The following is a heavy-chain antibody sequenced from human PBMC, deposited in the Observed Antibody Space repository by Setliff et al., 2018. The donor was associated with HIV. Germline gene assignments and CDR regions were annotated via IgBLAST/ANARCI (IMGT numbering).Heavy chain of an antibody. CDR2: INHSGSS. Sequence: SETLSLTCAVYGGSFSGYYWSWIRQPPGKGLEWMGEINHSGSSNYNPSLTRRVTISVDTSKNQFSLRLSTVTSADTAVYYCARGRITMVRGVIMGLDYWGQGTLVTVSS. D-gene: IGHD3-10*01. CDR3: ARGRITMVRGVIMGLDY. CDR1: GGSFSGYY. V-gene: IGHV4-34*01. J-gene: IGHJ4*02.